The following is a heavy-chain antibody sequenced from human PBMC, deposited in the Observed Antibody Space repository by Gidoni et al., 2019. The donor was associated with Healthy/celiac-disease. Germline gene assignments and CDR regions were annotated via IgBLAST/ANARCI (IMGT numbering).Heavy chain of an antibody. J-gene: IGHJ6*02. CDR1: VGSISSYY. CDR2: IYTSGST. V-gene: IGHV4-4*07. Sequence: QVQLQESGPGLVKPSETLSLTCTVSVGSISSYYWSWIRQPAGKGLEWIGRIYTSGSTNYNPSLKSRVTMSVDTSKNQFSLKLSSVTAADTAVYYCARDSAYDFWSGYYPPYYYGMDVWGQGTTVTVSS. CDR3: ARDSAYDFWSGYYPPYYYGMDV. D-gene: IGHD3-3*01.